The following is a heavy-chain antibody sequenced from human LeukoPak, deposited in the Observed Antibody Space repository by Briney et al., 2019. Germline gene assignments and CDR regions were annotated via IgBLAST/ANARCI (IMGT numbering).Heavy chain of an antibody. CDR2: INDSGNT. V-gene: IGHV4-34*01. Sequence: SDTLSLTCAVYGGSFSGYQWSWVRQSPGKGLECIGEINDSGNTNYNPSLKSRVTISVDTSNNQFSLELSSVTAADTAVYYCTRVGYCTSPGCYRFDPWGQGTLVTVSS. CDR1: GGSFSGYQ. J-gene: IGHJ5*02. D-gene: IGHD2-2*02. CDR3: TRVGYCTSPGCYRFDP.